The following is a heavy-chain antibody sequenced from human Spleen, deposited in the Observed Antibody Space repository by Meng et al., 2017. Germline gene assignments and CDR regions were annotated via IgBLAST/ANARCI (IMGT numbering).Heavy chain of an antibody. Sequence: QLHLQESGPGLVKPSETLSLICTVSGDSISSSNYYWGWIRQPPGKGLEWIGTIYYSGTTDYNPSLRSRVTISVDTSKKQFSLKLRSVTAADTAVYYCVRQRYCSAGSCYSDYWGQGTLVTVSS. V-gene: IGHV4-39*01. CDR1: GDSISSSNYY. CDR3: VRQRYCSAGSCYSDY. D-gene: IGHD2-15*01. J-gene: IGHJ4*02. CDR2: IYYSGTT.